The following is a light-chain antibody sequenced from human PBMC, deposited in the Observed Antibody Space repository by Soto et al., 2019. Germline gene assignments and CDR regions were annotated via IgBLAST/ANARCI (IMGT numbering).Light chain of an antibody. CDR1: SSDVGGYTY. V-gene: IGLV2-11*01. CDR3: CSYEGRLWV. CDR2: DVI. J-gene: IGLJ3*02. Sequence: QSALTQPRSVSGSPGQSVTVSCTGTSSDVGGYTYVSWYQHHPGKAPKLIIYDVIKRPSGVPDRFSGFKSGNSASLTISGLQAEDEADYFCCSYEGRLWVFGGGTQLTVL.